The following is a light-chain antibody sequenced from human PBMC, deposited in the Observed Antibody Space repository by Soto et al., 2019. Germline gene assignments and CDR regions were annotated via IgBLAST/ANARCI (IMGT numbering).Light chain of an antibody. CDR3: QQFKSYPLT. Sequence: SQSPSSLSASVGDRVTITCRASQGISSNLAWYQQKPGKAPKLLISAASTLQSGVPSRLSGSGSGTDFTLTISSLQPEDFATYYCQQFKSYPLTFGGGTKVDIK. CDR2: AAS. CDR1: QGISSN. J-gene: IGKJ4*01. V-gene: IGKV1-9*01.